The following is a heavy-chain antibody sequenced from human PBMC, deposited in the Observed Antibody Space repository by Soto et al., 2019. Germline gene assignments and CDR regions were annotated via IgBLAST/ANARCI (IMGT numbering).Heavy chain of an antibody. CDR3: RGGWYSYYYYYGMDV. V-gene: IGHV4-30-2*01. D-gene: IGHD6-19*01. J-gene: IGHJ6*02. Sequence: PSETLSLTCDVSGDTISTGGYTWAWIRQPPGKALEWIGHTYHSGNPYYNPSLKSRVIISVDRSKNQFSLKVRSVTAADTAVHYCRGGWYSYYYYYGMDVWGQGTTVTVSS. CDR1: GDTISTGGYT. CDR2: TYHSGNP.